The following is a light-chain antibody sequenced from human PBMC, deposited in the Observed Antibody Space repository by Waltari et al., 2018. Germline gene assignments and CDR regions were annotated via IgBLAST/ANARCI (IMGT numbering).Light chain of an antibody. Sequence: DIQVTQSPSSLSAAVGDRVSITCRASQSIGNYLNWYQQKPGKAPKLLIYSASSLQSGVPSRFSGSGSGTDFTLTISSLQAEDVAVYYCQQYYTTPVTFGPGTKVDIK. J-gene: IGKJ3*01. CDR2: SAS. CDR1: QSIGNY. CDR3: QQYYTTPVT. V-gene: IGKV1-39*01.